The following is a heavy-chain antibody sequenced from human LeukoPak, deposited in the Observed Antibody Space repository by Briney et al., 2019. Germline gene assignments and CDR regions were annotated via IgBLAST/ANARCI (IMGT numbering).Heavy chain of an antibody. CDR3: ARAYYDSSGYRYYYDSSGYRVSYYYYGMDV. D-gene: IGHD3-22*01. CDR1: GGSLCSSNW. J-gene: IGHJ6*02. CDR2: IYHSWST. V-gene: IGHV4-4*02. Sequence: SETLSLTCAVSGGSLCSSNWWSWVRQPPGKGLEWIGEIYHSWSTNYNPSLKSRVTISVDKSKNQFSLKLSSVTAADTAVYYCARAYYDSSGYRYYYDSSGYRVSYYYYGMDVWGQGTTVTVSS.